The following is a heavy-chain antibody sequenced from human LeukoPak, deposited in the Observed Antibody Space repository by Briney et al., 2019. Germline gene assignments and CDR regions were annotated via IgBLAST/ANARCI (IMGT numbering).Heavy chain of an antibody. Sequence: PGGSLRLSCAASGFTLSNYAMSWVRQAPGKGLEWVSAISGSGGDTYYADSVKGRFTISRDNSKNTLYLHMNSLRAEDTAVYYCAKRYNTLTSYYSHCDYWGQGTLVTVSS. J-gene: IGHJ4*02. V-gene: IGHV3-23*01. CDR3: AKRYNTLTSYYSHCDY. D-gene: IGHD3-9*01. CDR1: GFTLSNYA. CDR2: ISGSGGDT.